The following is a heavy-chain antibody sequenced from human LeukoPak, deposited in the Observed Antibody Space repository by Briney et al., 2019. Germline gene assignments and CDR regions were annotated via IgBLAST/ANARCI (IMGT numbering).Heavy chain of an antibody. D-gene: IGHD5-12*01. Sequence: GGSLRLSCAASGFTFSSYAMSWVRQAPGKGLEWVSGIRGRGGSTYYADPVKGRFTISRDNSKNTLYLQMNSLRAEDTAVYYCARVDSGYDAYWGQGTLVTVSS. J-gene: IGHJ4*02. CDR2: IRGRGGST. CDR3: ARVDSGYDAY. V-gene: IGHV3-23*01. CDR1: GFTFSSYA.